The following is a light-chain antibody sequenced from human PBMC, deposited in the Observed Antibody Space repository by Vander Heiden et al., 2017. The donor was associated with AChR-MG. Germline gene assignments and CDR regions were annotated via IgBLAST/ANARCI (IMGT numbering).Light chain of an antibody. CDR3: QQGQGSSYT. CDR1: QSISSW. Sequence: DIPMTQSPSTLSASVGDRVTITCRASQSISSWLASYQQKPGKAPNLLISKASMLEDGVPSRFSGSGSATEFTLTISSLQPADFATYYCQQGQGSSYTFGQGTKLEIK. J-gene: IGKJ2*01. V-gene: IGKV1-5*03. CDR2: KAS.